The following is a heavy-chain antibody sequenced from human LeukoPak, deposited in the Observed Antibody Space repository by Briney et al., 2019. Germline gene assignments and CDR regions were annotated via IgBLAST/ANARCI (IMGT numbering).Heavy chain of an antibody. Sequence: PSETLSLTCAVYGGSFSGYYWSWIRQPPGKGLEWIGEINHSGSTNYNPSLKSRVTISVDTSKNQFSLKLSSVTAADTAVYYCARGGWFGELFYRPGDSYFDYWGQGTLVTVSS. CDR3: ARGGWFGELFYRPGDSYFDY. CDR2: INHSGST. J-gene: IGHJ4*02. D-gene: IGHD3-10*01. CDR1: GGSFSGYY. V-gene: IGHV4-34*01.